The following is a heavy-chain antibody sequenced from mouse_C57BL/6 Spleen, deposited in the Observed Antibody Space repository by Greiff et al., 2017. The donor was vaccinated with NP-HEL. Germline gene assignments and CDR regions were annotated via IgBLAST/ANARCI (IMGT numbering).Heavy chain of an antibody. J-gene: IGHJ3*01. CDR2: INPSSGYT. V-gene: IGHV1-4*01. CDR1: GYTFTSYT. D-gene: IGHD2-3*01. Sequence: QVQLKESGAELARPGASVKMSCKASGYTFTSYTMHWVKQRPGQGLEWIGYINPSSGYTKYNQKFKDKATLTADKSSSTAYMQLSSLTSEDSAVYYCARYDGYHAWFAYWGQGTLVTVSA. CDR3: ARYDGYHAWFAY.